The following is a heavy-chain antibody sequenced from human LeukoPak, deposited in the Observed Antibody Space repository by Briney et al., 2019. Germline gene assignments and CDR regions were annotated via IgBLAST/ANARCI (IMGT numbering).Heavy chain of an antibody. D-gene: IGHD3-22*01. CDR3: ARGTNYYDSSGYYSDAFDI. Sequence: SETLSLTCTVSGGSISSSSYYWGWIRQPPGKGLEWIGEINHSGSTNYNPSLKSRVTISVDTSKNQFSLKLSSVTAADTAVYYCARGTNYYDSSGYYSDAFDIWGQGTMVTVSS. J-gene: IGHJ3*02. CDR1: GGSISSSSYY. V-gene: IGHV4-39*07. CDR2: INHSGST.